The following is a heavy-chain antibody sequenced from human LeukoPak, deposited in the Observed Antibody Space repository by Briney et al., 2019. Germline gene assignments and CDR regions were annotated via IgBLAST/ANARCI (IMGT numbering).Heavy chain of an antibody. CDR3: AKGFLKYCSGSRCYGFDY. D-gene: IGHD2-15*01. V-gene: IGHV3-23*01. Sequence: RGSLRLSCAASAFSFSTYAMSWVRQAPREGLEGVSVITGGGVYTFYADSVKGRFAISRDNSKITLYLQMNSLRVEDTAVYYCAKGFLKYCSGSRCYGFDYWGQGTLVTVSS. CDR1: AFSFSTYA. J-gene: IGHJ4*01. CDR2: ITGGGVYT.